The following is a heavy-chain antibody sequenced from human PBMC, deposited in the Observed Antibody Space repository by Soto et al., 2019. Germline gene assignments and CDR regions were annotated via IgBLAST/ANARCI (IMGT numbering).Heavy chain of an antibody. Sequence: EVQLVESGGGLVQPGRSLRLSCAASGFTFDDYAMHWVRQAPGKGLEWVSGISWNSGSIGYADSVKGRFTIYRDNAKNSLYLQMTSLRAEATDLYYCTIAIRNGFTDFDYWGQGTLVTVSS. V-gene: IGHV3-9*01. CDR1: GFTFDDYA. CDR3: TIAIRNGFTDFDY. J-gene: IGHJ4*02. CDR2: ISWNSGSI. D-gene: IGHD2-8*01.